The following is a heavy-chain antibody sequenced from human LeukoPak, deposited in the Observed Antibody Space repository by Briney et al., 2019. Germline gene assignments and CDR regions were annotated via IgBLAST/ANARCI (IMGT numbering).Heavy chain of an antibody. V-gene: IGHV1-69*05. CDR3: ARHQRPPSYYLDY. J-gene: IGHJ4*02. Sequence: SVKVSCKASGDTFTSYAISWVRQAPGQGLEWMGGIIPIFGTTNYAQKFQGRVTMTTDTSTSTAYLELRSLRSDDTAVYYCARHQRPPSYYLDYWGQGTLVTAPS. CDR1: GDTFTSYA. CDR2: IIPIFGTT. D-gene: IGHD5-24*01.